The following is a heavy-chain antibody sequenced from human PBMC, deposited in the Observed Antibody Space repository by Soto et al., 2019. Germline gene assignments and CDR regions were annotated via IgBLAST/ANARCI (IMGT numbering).Heavy chain of an antibody. J-gene: IGHJ4*02. D-gene: IGHD3-3*01. V-gene: IGHV3-30*18. CDR3: AKGTGFLEWL. Sequence: SLRLSCAASGFTFSSSGMHWVRQAPGKGLEWVAGISYDGSDERYADSVKGQFTISRDNSKNTLYLQINSLRTEDTAVYYCAKGTGFLEWLWGQGTLVTVS. CDR2: ISYDGSDE. CDR1: GFTFSSSG.